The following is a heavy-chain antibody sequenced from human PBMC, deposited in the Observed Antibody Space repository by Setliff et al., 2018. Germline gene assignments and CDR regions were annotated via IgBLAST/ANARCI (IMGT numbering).Heavy chain of an antibody. D-gene: IGHD3-22*01. Sequence: LSLTCSVSGGSISSSYWTWIRQPPGKGLEWTGYIYSSGSSNYNPSLKSRVTISVDTSKNQFSLRLSSVTAADTAVYYCARAAKYDSSGYYGFWFDPWGQGNLVTVSS. CDR1: GGSISSSY. V-gene: IGHV4-59*01. J-gene: IGHJ5*02. CDR2: IYSSGSS. CDR3: ARAAKYDSSGYYGFWFDP.